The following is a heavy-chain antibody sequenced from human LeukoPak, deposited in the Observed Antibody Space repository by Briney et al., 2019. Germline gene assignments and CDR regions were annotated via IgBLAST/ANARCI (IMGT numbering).Heavy chain of an antibody. CDR2: INPNSGGT. CDR1: GYTFTGYY. CDR3: ARGGGLRYFDWLDW. Sequence: GASVEVSCKASGYTFTGYYMHWVRQAPGQGLEWMGRINPNSGGTNYAQKFQGRVTMTRDTSISTAYMELSRLRSDDTAVYYCARGGGLRYFDWLDWWGQGTLVTVSS. D-gene: IGHD3-9*01. V-gene: IGHV1-2*06. J-gene: IGHJ4*02.